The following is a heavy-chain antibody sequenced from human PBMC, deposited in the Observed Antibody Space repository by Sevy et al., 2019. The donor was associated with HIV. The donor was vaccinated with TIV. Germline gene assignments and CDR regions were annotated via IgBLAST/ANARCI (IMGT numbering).Heavy chain of an antibody. CDR3: AKPRGSFYFDY. V-gene: IGHV3-23*01. CDR1: AFSFNTYA. CDR2: ISGSGDST. D-gene: IGHD3-16*01. J-gene: IGHJ4*02. Sequence: GGSLRLSCAASAFSFNTYAMSWVRRAPGKGLEWVSTISGSGDSTFYSDSGKGRFTISRDNSKNTFYLQMNSLRAEDTAVYYCAKPRGSFYFDYWGQGTLVTVSS.